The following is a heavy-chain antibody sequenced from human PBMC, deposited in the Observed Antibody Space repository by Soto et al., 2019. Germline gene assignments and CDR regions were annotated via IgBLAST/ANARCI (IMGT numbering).Heavy chain of an antibody. V-gene: IGHV4-30-4*01. Sequence: TLSLTCIVSGGSISSDDYYWSWIRQPPGGGLEWIGYIYYSGRTHYNPSLESRLTISIDTSKDQFSLNLNSVTAADTAIYYCVRGLSNSPDYFDAWGQGTLVTVSS. CDR2: IYYSGRT. CDR3: VRGLSNSPDYFDA. CDR1: GGSISSDDYY. J-gene: IGHJ4*02. D-gene: IGHD6-6*01.